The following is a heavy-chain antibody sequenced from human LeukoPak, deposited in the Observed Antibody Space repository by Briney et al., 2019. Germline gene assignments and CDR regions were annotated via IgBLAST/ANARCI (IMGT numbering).Heavy chain of an antibody. CDR1: GVTFSGSA. J-gene: IGHJ4*02. CDR3: AKETVRGYYSPFDY. D-gene: IGHD3-22*01. V-gene: IGHV3-23*01. CDR2: ISGSGGST. Sequence: PGGSLRLSCAASGVTFSGSAMSRVREAPGTGVEWVSAISGSGGSTYYADSVKGRFTISRDNSKNTLYLQMNSLRAEDTAVYYCAKETVRGYYSPFDYWGQGTLVTVSS.